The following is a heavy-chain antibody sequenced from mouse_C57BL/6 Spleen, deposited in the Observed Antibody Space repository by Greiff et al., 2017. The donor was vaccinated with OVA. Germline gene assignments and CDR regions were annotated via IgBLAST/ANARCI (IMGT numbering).Heavy chain of an antibody. CDR3: ARRSMAFYAMDY. CDR1: GFTFSSYT. D-gene: IGHD1-1*02. CDR2: LSGGGGNT. Sequence: EVKLVESGGGLVKPGGSLKLSCAASGFTFSSYTMSWVRQTPEKRLAWVATLSGGGGNTYYPDSVKGRFTISRDNAKNTLYLQMSSLRAEDTAWYYCARRSMAFYAMDYWGQGTPDTASS. J-gene: IGHJ4*01. V-gene: IGHV5-9*01.